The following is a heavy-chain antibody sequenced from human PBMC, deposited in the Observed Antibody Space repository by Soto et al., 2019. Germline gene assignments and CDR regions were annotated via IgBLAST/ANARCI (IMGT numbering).Heavy chain of an antibody. CDR3: AKGDGSIWIDY. J-gene: IGHJ4*02. D-gene: IGHD6-13*01. CDR1: GFTFSTYG. V-gene: IGHV3-30*18. CDR2: MSYDGTKQ. Sequence: GGSLRRSCAASGFTFSTYGMHCVRQAPGKVLELLAAMSYDGTKQYYVDSVKGRFTISRDNSKNKLILQLNSLRDEEKAVYYCAKGDGSIWIDYWGQGTTVHVSS.